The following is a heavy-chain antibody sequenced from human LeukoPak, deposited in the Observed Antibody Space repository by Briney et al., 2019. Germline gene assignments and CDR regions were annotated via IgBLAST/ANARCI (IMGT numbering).Heavy chain of an antibody. V-gene: IGHV4-30-2*01. CDR2: IYHSGST. D-gene: IGHD2-2*01. Sequence: SETLSLTCTVSGGSISSGGYYWSWIRQPPGKGLEWIGYIYHSGSTYYNPSLKSRVTISVDTSKNQFSLKLSSVTAADTAVYYCAKKKKKEVLPAATTKKYGMDVWAKGPRSPSP. J-gene: IGHJ6*02. CDR3: AKKKKKEVLPAATTKKYGMDV. CDR1: GGSISSGGYY.